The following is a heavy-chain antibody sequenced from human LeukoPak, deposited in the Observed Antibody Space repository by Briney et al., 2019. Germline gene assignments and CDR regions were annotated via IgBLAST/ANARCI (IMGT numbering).Heavy chain of an antibody. CDR2: INHSGST. D-gene: IGHD3-10*01. V-gene: IGHV4-34*01. Sequence: SETLSLTCAVYGGSFSGYYWSWIRQPPGKGLEWIGEINHSGSTNYNPSLKSRVTISVDTSKNQFSPKLSSVTAADTAVYYCARDLYYYGSGSYYSYWGQGTPVTVSS. CDR3: ARDLYYYGSGSYYSY. CDR1: GGSFSGYY. J-gene: IGHJ4*02.